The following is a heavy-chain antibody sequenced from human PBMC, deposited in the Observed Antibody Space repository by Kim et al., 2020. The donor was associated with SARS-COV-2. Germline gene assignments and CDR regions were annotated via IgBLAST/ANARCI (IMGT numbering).Heavy chain of an antibody. CDR3: ARDESGY. CDR2: SSSNL. D-gene: IGHD3-3*01. J-gene: IGHJ4*02. Sequence: SSSNLYSEDSVKGRFTISRDNAKNSLYLQMNSLRDEDTAVYYCARDESGYWGQGTLVTVSS. V-gene: IGHV3-48*02.